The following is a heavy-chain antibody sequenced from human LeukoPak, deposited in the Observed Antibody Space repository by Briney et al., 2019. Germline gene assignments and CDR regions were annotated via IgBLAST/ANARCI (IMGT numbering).Heavy chain of an antibody. CDR2: FDPEDGET. D-gene: IGHD3-10*01. V-gene: IGHV1-24*01. CDR1: GYTLTELS. J-gene: IGHJ4*02. Sequence: ASVKVSCKVSGYTLTELSMHWVRQAPGKGLEWMGGFDPEDGETIYAQKFQGRVTMTEDTSTDTAYMELSSLRSEDTAVYCCATRVYYYGSGSYHFDYWGQGTLVTVSS. CDR3: ATRVYYYGSGSYHFDY.